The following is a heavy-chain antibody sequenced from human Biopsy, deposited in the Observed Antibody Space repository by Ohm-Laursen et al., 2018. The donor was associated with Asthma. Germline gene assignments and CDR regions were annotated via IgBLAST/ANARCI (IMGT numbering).Heavy chain of an antibody. CDR3: ARGKTWGRSYYFDY. CDR2: ISFDGTNR. V-gene: IGHV3-30*03. J-gene: IGHJ4*02. Sequence: SLRLSCAASGFSFSNYGMHWVRQAPGRGLDWVAVISFDGTNRNYTDSVKGRFTISRDNSKDTLYLQVNSLRGDDTAVYYCARGKTWGRSYYFDYWGQGTLVTVSS. D-gene: IGHD6-6*01. CDR1: GFSFSNYG.